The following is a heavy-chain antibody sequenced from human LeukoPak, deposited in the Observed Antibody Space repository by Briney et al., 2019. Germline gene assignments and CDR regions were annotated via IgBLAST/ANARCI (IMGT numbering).Heavy chain of an antibody. CDR2: IYSGGST. CDR3: ARSIAAAGAWDNYNWFDP. D-gene: IGHD6-13*01. CDR1: GFTFSDYS. V-gene: IGHV3-53*01. Sequence: PGGSLRLSCAASGFTFSDYSMNWVRQAPGKGLEWVSVIYSGGSTYYADSVKGRFTISRDNSKNTLYLQMNSLRAEDTAVYYCARSIAAAGAWDNYNWFDPWGQGTLVTVSS. J-gene: IGHJ5*02.